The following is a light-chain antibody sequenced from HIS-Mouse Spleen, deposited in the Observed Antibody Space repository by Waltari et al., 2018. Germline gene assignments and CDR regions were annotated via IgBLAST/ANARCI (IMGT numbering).Light chain of an antibody. Sequence: QSVLTQPPSASGTPGQSITISCTGTSSDVGGYNYVSWYQQHPGKAPKLMIYDVSNRPSGVSNRFSGSKSGNTASRTISGLQAEDEADYYCSSYTSSSTLVFGGGTKLTVL. V-gene: IGLV2-14*03. CDR2: DVS. CDR3: SSYTSSSTLV. J-gene: IGLJ2*01. CDR1: SSDVGGYNY.